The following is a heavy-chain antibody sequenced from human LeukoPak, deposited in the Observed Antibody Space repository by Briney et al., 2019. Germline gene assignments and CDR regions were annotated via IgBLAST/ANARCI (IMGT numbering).Heavy chain of an antibody. D-gene: IGHD3/OR15-3a*01. J-gene: IGHJ4*02. CDR3: ARSPERLGQGYLDS. Sequence: GRSLRLSCAASGFTFSSYSMHRVRQAPGKGLEWLTLISYHGSNKDYTDSVRGRFTISRDNSKNTVFLQMNSLRTEDTAVYFCARSPERLGQGYLDSWGQGTLVTVSS. CDR1: GFTFSSYS. CDR2: ISYHGSNK. V-gene: IGHV3-30*04.